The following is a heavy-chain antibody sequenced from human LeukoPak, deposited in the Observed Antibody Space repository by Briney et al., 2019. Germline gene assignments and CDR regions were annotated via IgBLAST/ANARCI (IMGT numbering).Heavy chain of an antibody. CDR3: VRRAASGHLDY. J-gene: IGHJ4*02. CDR1: GFTFSEYY. CDR2: TRNKANSYTT. V-gene: IGHV3-72*01. Sequence: QPGGSLRLSCSASGFTFSEYYIDWVRQAPGKGLEWVGRTRNKANSYTTEYAASVRDRFTMSRNDSKNSLWLQMNSLKTDDTAVYYCVRRAASGHLDYWGQGTLVTVSS. D-gene: IGHD2-15*01.